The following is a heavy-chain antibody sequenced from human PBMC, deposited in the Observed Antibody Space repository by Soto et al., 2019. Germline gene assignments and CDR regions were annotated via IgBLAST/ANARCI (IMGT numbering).Heavy chain of an antibody. CDR1: GGSISSGGYY. D-gene: IGHD3-10*01. CDR3: ARDYGSGDYYYGMDV. J-gene: IGHJ6*02. V-gene: IGHV4-31*03. CDR2: IYYSGST. Sequence: QVQLQESGPGLVKPSQTLSLTCTVSGGSISSGGYYWSWIRQHPGKGLEWIGYIYYSGSTYYNPSLKSRVTISVDTSKNQFSLKLSSVTAADTAMYYCARDYGSGDYYYGMDVWGQGTTVTVSS.